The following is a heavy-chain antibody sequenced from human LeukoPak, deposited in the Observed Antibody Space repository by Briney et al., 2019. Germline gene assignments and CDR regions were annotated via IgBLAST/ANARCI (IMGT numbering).Heavy chain of an antibody. CDR2: ITTSGGST. Sequence: PGGSLRLSCAASGFTFSSYAMSWVRQAPGKGLEWVSTITTSGGSTYYADSVKGRFTISRDNSKNTLYLQMNSLRAEDTAVYYCAGRSYYDLDYFDYWGQGTLVTVSS. J-gene: IGHJ4*02. D-gene: IGHD1-26*01. V-gene: IGHV3-23*01. CDR3: AGRSYYDLDYFDY. CDR1: GFTFSSYA.